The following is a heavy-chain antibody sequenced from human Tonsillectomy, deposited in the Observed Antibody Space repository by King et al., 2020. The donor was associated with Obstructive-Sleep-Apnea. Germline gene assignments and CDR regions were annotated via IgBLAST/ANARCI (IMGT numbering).Heavy chain of an antibody. J-gene: IGHJ4*02. CDR1: GFTFSSYS. D-gene: IGHD6-6*01. Sequence: VQLVESGGGLVKPGGSLRLSCAASGFTFSSYSMNWVRQAPGKGLEWVSSISSSSSYIYYADSVKGRFTISRDNAKNSLYLQMNSLRAEDTAVYYCAREEASSSSGFDYWGQGTLVTVSS. V-gene: IGHV3-21*01. CDR2: ISSSSSYI. CDR3: AREEASSSSGFDY.